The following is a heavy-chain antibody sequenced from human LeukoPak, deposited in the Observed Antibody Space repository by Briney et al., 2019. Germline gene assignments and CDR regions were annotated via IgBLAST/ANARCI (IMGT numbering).Heavy chain of an antibody. V-gene: IGHV3-30*04. Sequence: GRSLRLSCAASGFTFSSYAMHWVRQAPGKGLEWVAVISYDGSNKYYADSVKGRFTISRANSKNTLYLQMNSLRAEDTAVYYCARDITMVRGVLDYWGQGTLVTVSS. CDR2: ISYDGSNK. D-gene: IGHD3-10*01. CDR3: ARDITMVRGVLDY. J-gene: IGHJ4*02. CDR1: GFTFSSYA.